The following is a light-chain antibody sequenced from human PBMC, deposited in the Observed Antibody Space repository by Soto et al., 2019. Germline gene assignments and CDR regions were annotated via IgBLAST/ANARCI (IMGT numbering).Light chain of an antibody. CDR1: QSISNW. J-gene: IGKJ2*01. CDR3: QHYDNLPRYT. Sequence: DIQMTQSPSTLSASVGDRVTITCRASQSISNWLAWHQQKPGKAPKLLIYDASNLETGVPSRFSGSGSGTDFTFTISSLQPEDIATYYCQHYDNLPRYTFGLGTKVDIK. V-gene: IGKV1-33*01. CDR2: DAS.